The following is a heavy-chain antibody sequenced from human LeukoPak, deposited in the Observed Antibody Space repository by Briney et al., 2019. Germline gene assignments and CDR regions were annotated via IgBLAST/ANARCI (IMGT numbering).Heavy chain of an antibody. Sequence: GGSLRLSCATSGFTFSSYWMSWVRQAPGKGLEWVANIKQDGSEKYYVDSVKGRFTISRDNAKNSLYLQMNSLRAEDTAVFYCARAGSLWFGESKLDYWGQGTLVTVSS. CDR1: GFTFSSYW. CDR2: IKQDGSEK. D-gene: IGHD3-10*01. J-gene: IGHJ4*02. V-gene: IGHV3-7*01. CDR3: ARAGSLWFGESKLDY.